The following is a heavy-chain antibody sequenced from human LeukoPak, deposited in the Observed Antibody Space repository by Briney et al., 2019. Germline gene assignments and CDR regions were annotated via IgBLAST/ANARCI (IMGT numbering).Heavy chain of an antibody. Sequence: SVKVSCKASGGTFSSYAISWVRQAPGQGLEWMGGIIPIFGTANYAQKFQGRVTITADESTSTAYMELSSLRSEDTAVYYCARAITYYYYFYYMDVWGKGTTVTVSS. CDR2: IIPIFGTA. D-gene: IGHD5-12*01. CDR1: GGTFSSYA. V-gene: IGHV1-69*13. CDR3: ARAITYYYYFYYMDV. J-gene: IGHJ6*03.